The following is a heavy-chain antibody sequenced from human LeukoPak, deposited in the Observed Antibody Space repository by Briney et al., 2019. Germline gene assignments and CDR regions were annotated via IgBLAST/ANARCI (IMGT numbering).Heavy chain of an antibody. V-gene: IGHV4-59*12. CDR3: AREVAAAGCRFDP. CDR2: IYYSGST. J-gene: IGHJ5*02. CDR1: GGSISSYY. D-gene: IGHD6-13*01. Sequence: SSETLSLTCTVSGGSISSYYWSWIRQPPGKGLEWIGYIYYSGSTNYNPSLKSRVTISVDTSKNQFSLKLSSVTAADTAVYYCAREVAAAGCRFDPWGQGTLVTVSS.